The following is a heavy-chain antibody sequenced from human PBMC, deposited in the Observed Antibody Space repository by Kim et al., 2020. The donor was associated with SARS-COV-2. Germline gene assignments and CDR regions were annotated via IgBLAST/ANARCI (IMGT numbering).Heavy chain of an antibody. CDR3: AREVDGYNPFDY. Sequence: SQTLSLTCDISGDSVSSSDSGWNWIRQSPSRGLEWLGRTLYRSKWFVDYGSSVQGRITVSPDTSRNQFSLQLTSVTPEDTAVYYCAREVDGYNPFDYWGRGILVTVSS. CDR2: TLYRSKWFV. CDR1: GDSVSSSDSG. V-gene: IGHV6-1*01. J-gene: IGHJ4*02. D-gene: IGHD5-12*01.